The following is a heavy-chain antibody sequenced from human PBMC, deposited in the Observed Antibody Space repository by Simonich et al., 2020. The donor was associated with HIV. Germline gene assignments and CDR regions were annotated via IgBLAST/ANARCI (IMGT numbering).Heavy chain of an antibody. CDR1: GGSFSNYY. Sequence: QVQLQQWGAGLLKPSETLSLTCAVYGGSFSNYYWSWIRQTPGKGLEWIGEINHSGSTNYNPTLKSRVTISVHTSKKQFSLKVTSVTAADTAVYYCAGDSSAYYYHYWGQGTLVTVSS. D-gene: IGHD3-22*01. J-gene: IGHJ4*02. CDR3: AGDSSAYYYHY. V-gene: IGHV4-34*01. CDR2: INHSGST.